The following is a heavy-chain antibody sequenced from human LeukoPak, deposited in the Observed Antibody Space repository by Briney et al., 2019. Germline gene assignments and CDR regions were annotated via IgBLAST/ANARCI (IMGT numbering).Heavy chain of an antibody. CDR3: AREVHSKGGELGGYWFDP. D-gene: IGHD3-16*01. CDR2: IYYSGST. V-gene: IGHV4-59*01. J-gene: IGHJ5*02. CDR1: GGSISSYY. Sequence: SETLSLTCTVSGGSISSYYWSWIRQPPGKGLEWIGYIYYSGSTNYNPSLKSRVTISVDTSKNQFSLKLSSVTAADTAVYYCAREVHSKGGELGGYWFDPWGQGTLVTVSS.